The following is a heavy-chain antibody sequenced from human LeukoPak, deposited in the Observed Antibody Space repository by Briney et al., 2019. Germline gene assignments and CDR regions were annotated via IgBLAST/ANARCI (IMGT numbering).Heavy chain of an antibody. J-gene: IGHJ4*02. D-gene: IGHD1-26*01. Sequence: GGSLRLSCAASGFTFSSYAMHWVRQAPGKGLEWVAVISYDGSNKYYADSVKGRFTISRDNAKDSLYLQMKSLRAEDTAVYYCASGTYYWGQGTLVTVSS. CDR3: ASGTYY. CDR1: GFTFSSYA. CDR2: ISYDGSNK. V-gene: IGHV3-30-3*01.